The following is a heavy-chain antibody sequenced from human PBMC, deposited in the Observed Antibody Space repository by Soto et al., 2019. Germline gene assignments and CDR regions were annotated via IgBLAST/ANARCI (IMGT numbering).Heavy chain of an antibody. CDR3: ARGKEWEQPANHYYCDY. CDR1: VLTVLISA. CDR2: IITILGTI. D-gene: IGHD1-26*01. J-gene: IGHJ4*02. V-gene: IGHV1-69*06. Sequence: QGQLVQSGSEVTTPGSSVRGSCKTAVLTVLISAIAWVRQAPGQGLEWRGGIITILGTIHIAQNFQGRVKFTAARSTSKAYMDLSSLRSEDTDTSFCARGKEWEQPANHYYCDYWGEG.